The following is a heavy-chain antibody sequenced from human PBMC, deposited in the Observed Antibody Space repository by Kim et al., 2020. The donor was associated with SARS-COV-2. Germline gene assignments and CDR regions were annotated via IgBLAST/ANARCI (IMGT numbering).Heavy chain of an antibody. CDR1: GYTFTSYG. V-gene: IGHV1-18*01. CDR2: ISAYNGNT. Sequence: ASVKVSCKASGYTFTSYGISWVRQAPGQGLEWMGWISAYNGNTNYAQKLQGRVTMTTDTSTSTAYMELRSLRSDDTAVYYCARSITMVRGLGGWFDPWGQGTLVTVSS. J-gene: IGHJ5*02. CDR3: ARSITMVRGLGGWFDP. D-gene: IGHD3-10*01.